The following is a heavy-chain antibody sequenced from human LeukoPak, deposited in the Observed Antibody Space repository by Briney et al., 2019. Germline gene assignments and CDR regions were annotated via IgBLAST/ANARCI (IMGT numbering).Heavy chain of an antibody. Sequence: ALVKVSCKASGYTFTGYYMHWVRQAPGQGLEWMGWINPNSGGTNYAQKIQGRVTMTRDTSISTAYMELSRLRSDDTAVYYCARPLYSSSWYGYWGPGTLVTVSS. D-gene: IGHD6-13*01. CDR2: INPNSGGT. J-gene: IGHJ4*02. CDR1: GYTFTGYY. CDR3: ARPLYSSSWYGY. V-gene: IGHV1-2*02.